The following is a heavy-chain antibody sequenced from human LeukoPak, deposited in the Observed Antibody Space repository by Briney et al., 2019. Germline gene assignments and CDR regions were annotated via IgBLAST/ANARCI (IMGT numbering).Heavy chain of an antibody. CDR2: ISYDGSNK. D-gene: IGHD3-22*01. Sequence: GGSLRLSCAASGFTFSSYAMHWVRQAPGKGLEWVAVISYDGSNKYYADSVKGRFTISRDNSKNTLYLQMNSLRAEDTAVYYCARDPDSSGYFHDALDIWGQGTMVTVSS. CDR3: ARDPDSSGYFHDALDI. J-gene: IGHJ3*02. CDR1: GFTFSSYA. V-gene: IGHV3-30*01.